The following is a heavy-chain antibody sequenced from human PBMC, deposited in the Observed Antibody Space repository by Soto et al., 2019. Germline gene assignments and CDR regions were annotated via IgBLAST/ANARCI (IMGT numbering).Heavy chain of an antibody. J-gene: IGHJ6*02. CDR3: ARVTTTAGRRSYYYYGMDV. CDR2: IIPIFGTA. D-gene: IGHD4-4*01. Sequence: SVKVSCKASGGTFSSYAISWVRQAPGQGLEWMGGIIPIFGTANYAQKFQGRVTITADESTSTAYMELSSLRSEDTAVYYCARVTTTAGRRSYYYYGMDVWGQGTTVTV. V-gene: IGHV1-69*13. CDR1: GGTFSSYA.